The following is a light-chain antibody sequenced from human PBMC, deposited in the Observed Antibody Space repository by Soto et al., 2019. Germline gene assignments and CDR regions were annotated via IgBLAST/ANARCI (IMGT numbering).Light chain of an antibody. CDR1: QSLTMW. Sequence: DIHMTQSPSTLSASVGDRVTITCRASQSLTMWVAWYQQKPGKAPNLLIYKTSSLESGVPSRFRGSGSGTEFTLTISSLQPDDFATYYCQHCTDYSWTFGKGTKEEVK. J-gene: IGKJ1*01. V-gene: IGKV1-5*03. CDR2: KTS. CDR3: QHCTDYSWT.